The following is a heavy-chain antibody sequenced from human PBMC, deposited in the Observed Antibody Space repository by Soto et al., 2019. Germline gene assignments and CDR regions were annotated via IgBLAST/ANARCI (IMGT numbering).Heavy chain of an antibody. Sequence: QVQLVQSGAEVKKPGSSVKVSCKASGGTFSSYSISWVRQAPGQGLEWMGGIIPIFGTANYAQKFQGRVTITADESTSTGYMELSSLRSEDTAVYYCAREERGYCSGGSCYTTDWGQGGLVTVAS. V-gene: IGHV1-69*01. CDR2: IIPIFGTA. D-gene: IGHD2-15*01. J-gene: IGHJ4*02. CDR3: AREERGYCSGGSCYTTD. CDR1: GGTFSSYS.